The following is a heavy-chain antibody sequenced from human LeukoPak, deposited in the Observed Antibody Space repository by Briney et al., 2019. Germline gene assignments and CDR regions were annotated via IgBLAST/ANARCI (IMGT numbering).Heavy chain of an antibody. D-gene: IGHD3-22*01. CDR2: IRSKAYGGTT. CDR3: TTAKWLSSLYYFDY. CDR1: GFTFGDYA. V-gene: IGHV3-49*04. Sequence: GGSLRLSCTASGFTFGDYAMSWVRQAPGKGLEWVGFIRSKAYGGTTEYAASVKGRFTISRDDSKSIAYLQMNSLKTEDTAVYYCTTAKWLSSLYYFDYWGQGTLVTVSS. J-gene: IGHJ4*02.